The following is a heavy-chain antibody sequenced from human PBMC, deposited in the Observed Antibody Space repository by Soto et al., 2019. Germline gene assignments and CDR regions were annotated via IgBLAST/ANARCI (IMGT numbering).Heavy chain of an antibody. CDR2: IKQDGSEK. Sequence: GGSLRLSCAASGFTFSSYWMSWVRQAPGQGLEWVANIKQDGSEKYYVHSVKGRFTISRDNAKNSLYLQMNSLRAEDTAVYYCARSPVQDAFDIWGQGTMVTVSS. J-gene: IGHJ3*02. CDR1: GFTFSSYW. CDR3: ARSPVQDAFDI. V-gene: IGHV3-7*01.